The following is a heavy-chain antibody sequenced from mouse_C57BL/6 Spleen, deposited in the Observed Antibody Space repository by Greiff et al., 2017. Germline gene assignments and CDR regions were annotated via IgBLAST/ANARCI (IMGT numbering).Heavy chain of an antibody. V-gene: IGHV1-69*01. Sequence: VQLQQPGAELVMPGASVKLSCKASGYTFTSYWMHWVKQRPGQGLEWIGEIDPSDSYTNYNQKFKGKSTLTVDKSSSTAYMQLSSLTSEDSAVYYCARRDYSNYYPYWYFDVWGTGTTGTVSS. D-gene: IGHD2-5*01. CDR2: IDPSDSYT. CDR1: GYTFTSYW. J-gene: IGHJ1*03. CDR3: ARRDYSNYYPYWYFDV.